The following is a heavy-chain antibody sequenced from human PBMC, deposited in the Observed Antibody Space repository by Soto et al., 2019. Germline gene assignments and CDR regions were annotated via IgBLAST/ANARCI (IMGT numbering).Heavy chain of an antibody. CDR3: AREPWGFSGTWYDS. CDR2: IYSGGYT. Sequence: PGGSLRLSCAVSGFTVSNNYMSWVRQAPGKGLEGVSVIYSGGYTAYGDSVKGRFTISRDNSKNTLYLQMNSLRADDTAVYYCAREPWGFSGTWYDSWGQGTVVTVSS. CDR1: GFTVSNNY. D-gene: IGHD7-27*01. V-gene: IGHV3-53*01. J-gene: IGHJ5*01.